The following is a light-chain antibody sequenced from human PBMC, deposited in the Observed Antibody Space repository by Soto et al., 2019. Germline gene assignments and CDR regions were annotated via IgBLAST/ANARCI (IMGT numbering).Light chain of an antibody. CDR3: QQYNIYPLT. J-gene: IGKJ4*01. V-gene: IGKV1D-16*01. CDR2: AAS. Sequence: DVQMTQSPSSLSACVGDRVTITCRASQDINSYLAWYQQKPGNAPKSLIYAASSLQTGVPSRFSGSASGTDFTLTISNLQPEDSATYYCQQYNIYPLTFGGGTKVEIK. CDR1: QDINSY.